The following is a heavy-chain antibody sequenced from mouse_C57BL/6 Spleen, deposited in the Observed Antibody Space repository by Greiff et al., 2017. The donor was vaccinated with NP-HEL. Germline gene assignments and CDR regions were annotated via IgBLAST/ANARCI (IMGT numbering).Heavy chain of an antibody. CDR1: GYTFTSYW. CDR3: TRSAYYSNGYYFDY. J-gene: IGHJ2*01. D-gene: IGHD2-5*01. V-gene: IGHV1-5*01. Sequence: EVQLQQSGTVLARPGASVKMSCKTSGYTFTSYWMHWVKQRPGQGLEWIGAIYPGNSDTSYNQKFKGKAKLTAVTSASTAYMELSSLTNEDSAVYYCTRSAYYSNGYYFDYWGQGTTLTVSS. CDR2: IYPGNSDT.